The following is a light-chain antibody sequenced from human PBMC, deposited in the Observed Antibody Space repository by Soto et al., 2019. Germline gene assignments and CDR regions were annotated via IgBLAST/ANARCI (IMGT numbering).Light chain of an antibody. CDR3: QHLYSYPVT. CDR1: QAIGSY. V-gene: IGKV1-9*01. CDR2: TAS. J-gene: IGKJ4*01. Sequence: DIQLTQSPSFLSASVGGRVTITCRASQAIGSYLAWYQQKPGKVPKLLIYTASTLPSGVPSRFSGSGSGTEFTLTISSLQPEDFATYYCQHLYSYPVTFGGGTKVEIK.